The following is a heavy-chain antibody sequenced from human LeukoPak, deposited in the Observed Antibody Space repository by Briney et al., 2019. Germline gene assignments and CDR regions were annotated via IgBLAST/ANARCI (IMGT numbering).Heavy chain of an antibody. D-gene: IGHD2-2*01. V-gene: IGHV1-24*01. CDR2: FDPEDGET. CDR3: ASSGYCSSTSCFNLHNWFDP. Sequence: ASVKVSCRVSGYTLTELSMHWVRQAPGQGLEWMGGFDPEDGETIYAQKFQGRVTMTEDTSTDTAYMELSSLRSEDTAVYYCASSGYCSSTSCFNLHNWFDPWGQGTLVTVSS. CDR1: GYTLTELS. J-gene: IGHJ5*02.